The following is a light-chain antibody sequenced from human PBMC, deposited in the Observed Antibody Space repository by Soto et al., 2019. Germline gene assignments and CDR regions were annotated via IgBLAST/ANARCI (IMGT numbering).Light chain of an antibody. CDR1: QDISNQ. Sequence: DIQMTQSPSSLSASVGDTVTIPCQASQDISNQLNWYQQKPGKAPNHLIYEASRLETGVPSRISGSGSGTYCTLTISNLQPEYSATYDCQKRDCVPQFGPGTKVDF. CDR2: EAS. V-gene: IGKV1-33*01. J-gene: IGKJ3*01. CDR3: QKRDCVPQ.